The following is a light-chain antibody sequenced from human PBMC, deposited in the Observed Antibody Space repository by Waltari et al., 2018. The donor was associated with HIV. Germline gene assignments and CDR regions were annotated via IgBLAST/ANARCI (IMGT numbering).Light chain of an antibody. J-gene: IGLJ3*02. CDR2: EGI. CDR1: SSDVGSYNL. CDR3: CSYAGSSNWV. Sequence: QSALTQPASVSGSPGQSITISCTGSSSDVGSYNLVSWYQQHPGKAPKLMIYEGINRPSGFSNRVSGSKSGNTASLTISWLQAEDEADYYCCSYAGSSNWVFGGGTKVTVL. V-gene: IGLV2-23*01.